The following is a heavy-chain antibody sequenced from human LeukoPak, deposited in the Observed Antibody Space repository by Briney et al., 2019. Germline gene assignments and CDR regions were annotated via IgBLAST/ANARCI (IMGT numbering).Heavy chain of an antibody. CDR3: ARHVLGNFYYYYGMDV. D-gene: IGHD4-23*01. CDR2: IYYSGST. J-gene: IGHJ6*02. Sequence: SETLSLTCTVSGGSISSYYWSWIRQPPGKGLEWIGYIYYSGSTNYNPSLKSRVTISVDTSENQFSLKLSSVTAADTAVYYCARHVLGNFYYYYGMDVWGQGTTVTVSS. CDR1: GGSISSYY. V-gene: IGHV4-59*08.